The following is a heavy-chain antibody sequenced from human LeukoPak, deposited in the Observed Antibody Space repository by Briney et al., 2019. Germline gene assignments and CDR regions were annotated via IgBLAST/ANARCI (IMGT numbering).Heavy chain of an antibody. D-gene: IGHD3-16*01. CDR3: ARRSLGSDSMGFDY. CDR2: MNPNSGNT. Sequence: ASVKVSCKASGYTFTSYDIHWVRQATGHGLEWMGWMNPNSGNTGYAQKFQGRVTMTRNTSISTAYMELSSLRSEDTAVDYCARRSLGSDSMGFDYWGQGTLVTVSS. V-gene: IGHV1-8*01. CDR1: GYTFTSYD. J-gene: IGHJ4*02.